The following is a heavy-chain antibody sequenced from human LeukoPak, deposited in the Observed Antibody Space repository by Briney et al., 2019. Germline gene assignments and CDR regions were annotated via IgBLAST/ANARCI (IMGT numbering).Heavy chain of an antibody. CDR3: AMVREPFDY. J-gene: IGHJ4*02. V-gene: IGHV3-21*01. Sequence: GGSLRLSCAASGFTFSSYSMNWVRQAPGEGLEWVSSISSSSSYIYYADSVKGRFTISRDNAKNSLYLQMNSLRAEDTAVCYCAMVREPFDYWGQGTLVTVSS. CDR2: ISSSSSYI. D-gene: IGHD3-10*01. CDR1: GFTFSSYS.